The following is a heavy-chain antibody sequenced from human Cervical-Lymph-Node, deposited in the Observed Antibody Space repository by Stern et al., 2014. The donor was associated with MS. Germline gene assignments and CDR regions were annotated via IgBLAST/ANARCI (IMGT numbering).Heavy chain of an antibody. D-gene: IGHD6-19*01. CDR1: GFTFSSYS. CDR3: ARDHGYSSGWYRGVDY. CDR2: ISSGSITI. Sequence: VQLVESGGGLVQPGGSLRLSCAASGFTFSSYSMKWVRQAPGTGLEWVSYISSGSITIYDADSEKGRFTISRDNAKNSLYLQMNSLRDEDAAVYYCARDHGYSSGWYRGVDYWGQGTLVTVSS. J-gene: IGHJ4*02. V-gene: IGHV3-48*02.